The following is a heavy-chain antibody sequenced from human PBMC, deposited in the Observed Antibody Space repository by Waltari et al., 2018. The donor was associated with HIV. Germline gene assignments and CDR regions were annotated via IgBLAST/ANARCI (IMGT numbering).Heavy chain of an antibody. J-gene: IGHJ4*02. CDR1: GFTFSSYW. CDR2: IKQDGSEK. CDR3: ARSKGVDY. V-gene: IGHV3-7*01. D-gene: IGHD1-26*01. Sequence: EVQLVESGGGLVQPGGSLRLSCAASGFTFSSYWMSWVRQAPGKGLEWVANIKQDGSEKYCVDAVKGRFTISRDNARNSLYLQMNSRRAEDTAVYYCARSKGVDYWGQGTLVTVSS.